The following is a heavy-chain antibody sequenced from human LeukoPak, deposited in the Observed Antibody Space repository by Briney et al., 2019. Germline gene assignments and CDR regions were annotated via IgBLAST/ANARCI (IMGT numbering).Heavy chain of an antibody. CDR1: GGSISSSSYY. V-gene: IGHV4-39*07. CDR2: IYYSGST. J-gene: IGHJ4*02. D-gene: IGHD3-22*01. CDR3: VRLDYYDSSLDY. Sequence: PSETLSLTCTVSGGSISSSSYYWGWIRQPPGKGLEWIGSIYYSGSTYYNPSLKSRVTISVDTSKNQFSLKLSSVTAADTAVYYCVRLDYYDSSLDYWGQGTLVTVSS.